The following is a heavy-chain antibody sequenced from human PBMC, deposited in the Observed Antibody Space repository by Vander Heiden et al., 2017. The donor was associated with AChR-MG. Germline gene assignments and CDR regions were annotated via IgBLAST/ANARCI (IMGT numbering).Heavy chain of an antibody. V-gene: IGHV4-39*01. CDR3: ARLVIPAVGGSVRDDAFDI. J-gene: IGHJ3*02. Sequence: QLQLQESGPGLVKPSETLSLTCTVSGGSISSSSYYWGWIRQPPGKGLEWIGSIYYSGSTYYNPYLKRRGTISVDTSKNQFSLKLRSVTAAETAVYYCARLVIPAVGGSVRDDAFDIWGQGTMVTVSS. D-gene: IGHD2-15*01. CDR1: GGSISSSSYY. CDR2: IYYSGST.